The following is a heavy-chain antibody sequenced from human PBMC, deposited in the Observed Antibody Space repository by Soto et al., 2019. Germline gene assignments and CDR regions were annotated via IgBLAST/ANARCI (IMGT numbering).Heavy chain of an antibody. D-gene: IGHD1-26*01. CDR2: IDPSDSYT. CDR1: GYSFTSYW. Sequence: GESLKISCKGSGYSFTSYWISWVRQMPGKGLEWMGRIDPSDSYTNYSPSFQGHVTISADKSISTAYLQWSSLKASDTAMYYCVKLPISGSYRDAFEIWGQGTMASVSS. V-gene: IGHV5-10-1*01. J-gene: IGHJ3*02. CDR3: VKLPISGSYRDAFEI.